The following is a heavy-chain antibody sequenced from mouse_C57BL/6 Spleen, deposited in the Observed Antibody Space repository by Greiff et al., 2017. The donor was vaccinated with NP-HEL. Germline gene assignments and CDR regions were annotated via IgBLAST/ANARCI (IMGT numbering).Heavy chain of an antibody. Sequence: EVQLQQSGGGLVQPKGSLTLSCAASGFSFNTYAMNWVRQAPGKGLEWVARIRSKSNNYATYHADSVQDRFTISRYDSESMLYLQMNNMKAEDTAMYYSVRYGYAMDYWGQGTSVTVSS. D-gene: IGHD1-1*01. CDR1: GFSFNTYA. V-gene: IGHV10-1*01. CDR2: IRSKSNNYAT. CDR3: VRYGYAMDY. J-gene: IGHJ4*01.